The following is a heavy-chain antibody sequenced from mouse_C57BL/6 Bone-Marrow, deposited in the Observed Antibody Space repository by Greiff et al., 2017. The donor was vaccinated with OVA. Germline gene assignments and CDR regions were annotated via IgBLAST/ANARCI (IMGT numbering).Heavy chain of an antibody. D-gene: IGHD2-3*01. V-gene: IGHV7-1*01. Sequence: EVMLVESGGGLVQSGRSLRLSCATSGFTFSDFYMEWVRQAPGKGLEWIAASRNKANDYTTEYSASVKGRFIVSRDTSQSILYLQMNALRAEDTAIYYCARDPDGRGFDYWGQGTTLTVSS. J-gene: IGHJ2*01. CDR1: GFTFSDFY. CDR3: ARDPDGRGFDY. CDR2: SRNKANDYTT.